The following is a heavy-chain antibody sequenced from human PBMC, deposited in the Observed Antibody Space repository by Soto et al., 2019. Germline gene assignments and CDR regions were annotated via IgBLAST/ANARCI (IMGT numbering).Heavy chain of an antibody. CDR2: IWYDGSNK. CDR3: AREGVIVVEGGYYFDY. V-gene: IGHV3-33*01. Sequence: QVPLVESGGGVVQPGRSLRLSCAASGFTFSSYGMHWVRQAPGKGLEWVAVIWYDGSNKYYADSVKGRFTISRDNSKNTLYLQMNSLRAEDTAVYYCAREGVIVVEGGYYFDYWGQGTLVTVSS. J-gene: IGHJ4*02. D-gene: IGHD3-22*01. CDR1: GFTFSSYG.